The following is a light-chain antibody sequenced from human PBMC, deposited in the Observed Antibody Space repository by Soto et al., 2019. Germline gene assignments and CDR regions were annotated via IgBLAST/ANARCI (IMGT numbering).Light chain of an antibody. CDR2: DVS. Sequence: QAVLTQPASVSGSPGQSITISCTGTSSDVGGYNYVSWYQQHPGKAPKLMIYDVSNRPSGVSNRFSGSKSGNTASLAISGLQSEDEADYYCAAWDDSLNGPGFGGGTKLTVL. CDR3: AAWDDSLNGPG. J-gene: IGLJ2*01. CDR1: SSDVGGYNY. V-gene: IGLV2-14*03.